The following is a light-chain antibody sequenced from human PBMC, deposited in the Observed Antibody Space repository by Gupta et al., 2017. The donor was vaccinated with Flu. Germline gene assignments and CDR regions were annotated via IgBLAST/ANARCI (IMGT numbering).Light chain of an antibody. V-gene: IGKV2-24*01. CDR2: KSS. CDR3: RQAKQSTWT. J-gene: IGKJ1*01. Sequence: VTLGQPASMSCRASQSLVNSDGNTYLTWIQQRPGQPPRLLIYKSSNRGSGVPDRFRGSGTGTDFTLEISRGEAEDAGIYYCRQAKQSTWTFGQGTKVEIK. CDR1: QSLVNSDGNTY.